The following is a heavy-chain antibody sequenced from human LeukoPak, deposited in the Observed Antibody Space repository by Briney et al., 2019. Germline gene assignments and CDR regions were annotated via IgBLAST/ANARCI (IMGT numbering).Heavy chain of an antibody. CDR2: ISYDGSNE. CDR3: AKDPLNYGSGTYFDY. V-gene: IGHV3-30*18. D-gene: IGHD3-10*01. J-gene: IGHJ4*02. Sequence: GGSLRLSCAASGFTFSSYGMYWVRQAPGKGLEWVAVISYDGSNEYYADSVKGRFTISRDNSKNTLYLQMNSLRAEDTAVYYCAKDPLNYGSGTYFDYWGQGTLVTVSS. CDR1: GFTFSSYG.